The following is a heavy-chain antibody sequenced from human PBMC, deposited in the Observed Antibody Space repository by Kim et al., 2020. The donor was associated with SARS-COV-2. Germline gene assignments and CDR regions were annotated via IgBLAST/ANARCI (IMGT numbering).Heavy chain of an antibody. CDR1: GGSFGSYY. D-gene: IGHD6-13*01. CDR2: IYYNGSA. J-gene: IGHJ3*02. V-gene: IGHV4-59*01. CDR3: ARGPGSSYSSSWYRAFDI. Sequence: SETLSLTCTVSGGSFGSYYWSWIRQPPGKRLEWIAYIYYNGSANYNPSLKSRVTISVDTSKNQISLKVNSVTAADTAVYYCARGPGSSYSSSWYRAFDIWGQGTMVTVSA.